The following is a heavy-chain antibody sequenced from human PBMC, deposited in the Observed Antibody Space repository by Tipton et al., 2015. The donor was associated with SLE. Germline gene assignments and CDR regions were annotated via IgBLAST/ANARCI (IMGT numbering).Heavy chain of an antibody. CDR3: ARFRYYDLLYYFDY. J-gene: IGHJ4*02. V-gene: IGHV4-59*12. Sequence: TLSLTCTVSGGSIGSFYWTWIRQSPEKGLEWIAYVHYSGSTSYNPSLKSRVTVSIDTSKNQFSLKLSSVTAADTAVYYCARFRYYDLLYYFDYWGQGTLVTVSS. CDR1: GGSIGSFY. D-gene: IGHD3-3*01. CDR2: VHYSGST.